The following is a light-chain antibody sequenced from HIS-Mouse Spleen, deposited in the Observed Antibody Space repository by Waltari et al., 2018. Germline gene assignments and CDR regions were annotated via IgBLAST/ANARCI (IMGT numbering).Light chain of an antibody. CDR1: QSVSSSY. CDR2: GAS. Sequence: EIVLTQSPGTLSLSPGERATLSCRASQSVSSSYLAWYQQKPGQAPRLLIYGASGRATGSPDRFSGSGSGTDFTLTISRLEPEDFAVYYCQQYGSSPPWPFGQGTKVEIK. V-gene: IGKV3-20*01. J-gene: IGKJ1*01. CDR3: QQYGSSPPWP.